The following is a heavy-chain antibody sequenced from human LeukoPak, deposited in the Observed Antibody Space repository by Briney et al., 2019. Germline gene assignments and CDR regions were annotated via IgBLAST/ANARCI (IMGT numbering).Heavy chain of an antibody. CDR2: ITTSTTVPHI. Sequence: PGESLRLSCAASGFTFSTYSMNWVRQAPGRGLEWVSSITTSTTVPHIFYADSVTGRFTISRDNAKNSLYLQMNSLRAEDTAVYYCARGPHYYGSDPAPDYNWFDPWGQGTLVTVSS. V-gene: IGHV3-21*01. CDR1: GFTFSTYS. J-gene: IGHJ5*02. CDR3: ARGPHYYGSDPAPDYNWFDP. D-gene: IGHD3-10*01.